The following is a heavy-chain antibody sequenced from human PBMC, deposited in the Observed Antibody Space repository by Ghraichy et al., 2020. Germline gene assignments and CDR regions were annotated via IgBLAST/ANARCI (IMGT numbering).Heavy chain of an antibody. V-gene: IGHV3-21*01. Sequence: GGSLRLSCAASGFTFSSYSMNWVRQAPGKGLEWVSSISSSSYIYYADSVKGRFTISRDNAKNSLYLQMNSLRAEDTAVYYCARVLSYYDFWSGCDYWGQGTLVTVSS. CDR3: ARVLSYYDFWSGCDY. D-gene: IGHD3-3*01. CDR2: ISSSSYI. CDR1: GFTFSSYS. J-gene: IGHJ4*02.